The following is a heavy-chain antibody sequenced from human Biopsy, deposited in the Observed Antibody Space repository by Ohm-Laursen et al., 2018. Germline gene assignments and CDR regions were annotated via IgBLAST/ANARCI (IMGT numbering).Heavy chain of an antibody. V-gene: IGHV4-38-2*02. CDR3: ARATNSTGWPYYYFYGMDV. J-gene: IGHJ6*02. Sequence: SETLSLTCSVSGYSISTAYYWAWIRQPPGKGLEWIASIYHIGSTNYNPSPKSRVSISVDTSKNQFSLRLNSVTAADTAVYYCARATNSTGWPYYYFYGMDVWGQGTTVTVSS. CDR1: GYSISTAYY. D-gene: IGHD2/OR15-2a*01. CDR2: IYHIGST.